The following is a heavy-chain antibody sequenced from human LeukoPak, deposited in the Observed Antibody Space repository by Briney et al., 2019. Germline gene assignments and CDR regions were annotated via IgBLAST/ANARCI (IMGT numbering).Heavy chain of an antibody. V-gene: IGHV1-69*13. J-gene: IGHJ4*02. CDR2: IIPIFGTA. CDR3: ASSEDYYDSSGYYQGHY. Sequence: SVTVSCKASGGTFSSYAISWVRQAPGQGLEWMGGIIPIFGTANYAQKFQGRVTITADESTSTAYMELSSLRSEDTAVYYCASSEDYYDSSGYYQGHYWGQGTLVTVSS. CDR1: GGTFSSYA. D-gene: IGHD3-22*01.